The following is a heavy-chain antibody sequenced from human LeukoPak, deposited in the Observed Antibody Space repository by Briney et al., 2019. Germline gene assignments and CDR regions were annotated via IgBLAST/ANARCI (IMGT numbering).Heavy chain of an antibody. D-gene: IGHD6-13*01. CDR3: ARSEYSSTWYGDYYYYYMDV. J-gene: IGHJ6*03. CDR1: GFTFSKYW. V-gene: IGHV3-74*01. CDR2: INTDGSST. Sequence: GGSLRLSCAASGFTFSKYWMHWVRQAPGKGLVWVSRINTDGSSTSYADSVKGRFTISRDNAKNTLYPQMNSLRAEGTAVYYCARSEYSSTWYGDYYYYYMDVWGKGTTVTVSS.